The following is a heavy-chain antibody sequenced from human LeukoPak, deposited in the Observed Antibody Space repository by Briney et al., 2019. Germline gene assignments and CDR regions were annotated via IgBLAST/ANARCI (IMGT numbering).Heavy chain of an antibody. CDR3: ARNYYDSSGDHYYYYYYMDV. J-gene: IGHJ6*03. D-gene: IGHD3-22*01. CDR2: IYYSGST. CDR1: GGSISSHY. V-gene: IGHV4-59*11. Sequence: PSETLSLTCTVSGGSISSHYWSWIRQPPGKGLEWIGYIYYSGSTNYNPSLKSRVTISVDTSKNQFPLKLSSVTAADTAVYYCARNYYDSSGDHYYYYYYMDVWGKGTTVTVSS.